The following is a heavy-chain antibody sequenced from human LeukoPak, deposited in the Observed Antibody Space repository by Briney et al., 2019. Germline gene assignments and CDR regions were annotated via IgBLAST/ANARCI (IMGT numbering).Heavy chain of an antibody. CDR1: GFTFSSYG. CDR2: ISSDGSNK. V-gene: IGHV3-30*18. D-gene: IGHD3-22*01. J-gene: IGHJ4*02. CDR3: AKENYYDSSGYIDY. Sequence: GRSLRLSCAASGFTFSSYGMHWVRQAPGKGLEWVAVISSDGSNKYYADSVKGRFTISRDNSKNTLYLQMNSLRTEDTAVYYCAKENYYDSSGYIDYWGRGTLVTVSS.